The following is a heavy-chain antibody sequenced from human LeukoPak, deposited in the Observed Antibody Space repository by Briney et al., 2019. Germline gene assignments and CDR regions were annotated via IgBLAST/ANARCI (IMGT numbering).Heavy chain of an antibody. CDR2: INPNSGGT. V-gene: IGHV1-2*02. J-gene: IGHJ5*02. D-gene: IGHD6-13*01. Sequence: ASVKVSCKASGYTFTGYYMHWVRRAPGQGPEWMGWINPNSGGTNYAQKFQGRVTMTRNTSINTAYMELSSLRSDDTVVYYCARDHSPLTVAAANWFDPWGQGTLVTVSS. CDR3: ARDHSPLTVAAANWFDP. CDR1: GYTFTGYY.